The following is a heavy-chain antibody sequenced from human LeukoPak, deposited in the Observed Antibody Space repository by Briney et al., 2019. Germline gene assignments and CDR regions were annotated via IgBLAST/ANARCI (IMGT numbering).Heavy chain of an antibody. D-gene: IGHD3-9*01. Sequence: PGGSLRLSCAASGFTFDDYAMHWVRQAPGKGLEWVSLISGDGNSTYYSDSVKGRFTISRDNSKNSLFLQMNSLRTEDTAFYFCTKDSAYWLPDYWGQGTLVTVSS. CDR1: GFTFDDYA. CDR3: TKDSAYWLPDY. CDR2: ISGDGNST. V-gene: IGHV3-43*02. J-gene: IGHJ4*02.